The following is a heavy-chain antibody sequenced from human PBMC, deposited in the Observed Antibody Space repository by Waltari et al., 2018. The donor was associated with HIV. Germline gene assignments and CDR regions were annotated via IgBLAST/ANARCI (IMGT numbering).Heavy chain of an antibody. V-gene: IGHV1-8*01. J-gene: IGHJ6*02. CDR3: ARGAPSLDLNKFHHYAMDV. CDR1: GYLFYSYD. CDR2: VSPHTGRS. Sequence: QVLLVQSGAEVKRPGASMNISCTASGYLFYSYDINWVRPASTPGLAWVGWVSPHTGRSDFAERFHGRVTMTANMSSNTAYLEMTSLTSDDTAVYYCARGAPSLDLNKFHHYAMDVWGQGTTIVVS. D-gene: IGHD2-2*01.